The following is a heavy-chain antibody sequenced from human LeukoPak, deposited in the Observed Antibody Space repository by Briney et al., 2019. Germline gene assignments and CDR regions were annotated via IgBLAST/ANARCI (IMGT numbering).Heavy chain of an antibody. CDR3: AKAMHWAGGTAMVQGLFDY. V-gene: IGHV3-23*01. CDR2: ISGSGGST. CDR1: GFTFSSYA. D-gene: IGHD5-18*01. Sequence: PGGSLRLSCAGSGFTFSSYAMSWVRPAPGKGLEWVSAISGSGGSTYYADSVKGRFTISRDNSKNTLYLQMNSLRAEDTAVYYCAKAMHWAGGTAMVQGLFDYWGQGTLVTVSS. J-gene: IGHJ4*02.